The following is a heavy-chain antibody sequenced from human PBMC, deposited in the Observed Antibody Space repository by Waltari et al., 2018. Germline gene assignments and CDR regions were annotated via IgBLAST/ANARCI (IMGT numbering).Heavy chain of an antibody. CDR3: ARFRSSIAVAGTSVDY. CDR2: IIPILGTA. CDR1: GGTSSSYA. D-gene: IGHD6-19*01. Sequence: QVQLVQSGAEVKKPGSSVKVSCKASGGTSSSYAISWVRQAHGQGLEWMGGIIPILGTANYEQKFQGRVTITADKSTSTAYMERSSLRSEDTAVYYCARFRSSIAVAGTSVDYWGQGTLVTVSS. J-gene: IGHJ4*02. V-gene: IGHV1-69*14.